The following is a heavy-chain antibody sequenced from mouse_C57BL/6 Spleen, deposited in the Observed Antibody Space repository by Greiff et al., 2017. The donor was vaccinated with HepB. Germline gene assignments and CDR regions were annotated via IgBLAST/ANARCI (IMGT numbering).Heavy chain of an antibody. J-gene: IGHJ1*03. Sequence: VKLVESGPGLVAPSQRLSITCTVSGFSLTSYAISWVRQPPGKGLEWLGVIWTGGGTNYNSALKSRLSISKDNSKSQVFLKMNSLQTDDTARYYCARSRAGSSPYWYCDVWGTGTTVTVSS. CDR3: ARSRAGSSPYWYCDV. V-gene: IGHV2-9-1*01. D-gene: IGHD1-1*01. CDR1: GFSLTSYA. CDR2: IWTGGGT.